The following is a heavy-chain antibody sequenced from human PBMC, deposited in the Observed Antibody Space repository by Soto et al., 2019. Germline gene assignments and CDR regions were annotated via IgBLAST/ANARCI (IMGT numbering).Heavy chain of an antibody. D-gene: IGHD2-2*01. Sequence: PSETLSLTCAVYGGSFSGYYWSWIRQPPGKGLEWIGEINHSGSTNYNPSLKSRVTISVDTSKNQFSLKLSSVTAADTAVYYFARGSIVVVPAAAGIWFDPWGQGTLVTVSS. CDR3: ARGSIVVVPAAAGIWFDP. J-gene: IGHJ5*02. V-gene: IGHV4-34*01. CDR1: GGSFSGYY. CDR2: INHSGST.